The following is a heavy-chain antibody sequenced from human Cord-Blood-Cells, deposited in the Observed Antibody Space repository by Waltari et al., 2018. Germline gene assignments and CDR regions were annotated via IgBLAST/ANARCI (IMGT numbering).Heavy chain of an antibody. Sequence: QVQLVQSGAEVKKPGSSVKVSCKASGGTFSSYAISWVRQAPGQGLEWMGGIIPIFGTANYAQKFQGRVTSTADKSTSTAYRELSSLRSEDTAVYYCARVAGIVVVPAAMRWFDPWGQGTLVTVSS. D-gene: IGHD2-2*01. J-gene: IGHJ5*02. CDR1: GGTFSSYA. CDR3: ARVAGIVVVPAAMRWFDP. CDR2: IIPIFGTA. V-gene: IGHV1-69*06.